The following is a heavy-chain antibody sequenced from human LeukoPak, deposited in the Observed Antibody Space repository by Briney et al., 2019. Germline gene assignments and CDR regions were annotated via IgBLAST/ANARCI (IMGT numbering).Heavy chain of an antibody. D-gene: IGHD1-26*01. CDR1: GASITSYY. Sequence: SETLSLTCTVSGASITSYYWSWIRQPPGKGLEWIGYIYYSGSTTYKPSLKSRVTISVDTSKNQFSLKLSSVTAADTAVYYCARLSIVGATNFDCWGQGTLVTVSS. V-gene: IGHV4-59*08. CDR3: ARLSIVGATNFDC. J-gene: IGHJ4*02. CDR2: IYYSGST.